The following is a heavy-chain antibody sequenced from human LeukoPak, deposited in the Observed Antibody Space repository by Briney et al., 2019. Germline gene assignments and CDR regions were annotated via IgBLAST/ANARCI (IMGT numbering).Heavy chain of an antibody. CDR2: INPNSGGT. Sequence: RASVKVSCKASGYTFTGYYMHWVRQAPGQGLEWMGWINPNSGGTNYAQKFQGRVTMTRDTSISTAYMELSRLRSDDTAAYYCARDPMVRGVILDPWGQGTLVTVSS. CDR1: GYTFTGYY. D-gene: IGHD3-10*01. V-gene: IGHV1-2*02. J-gene: IGHJ5*02. CDR3: ARDPMVRGVILDP.